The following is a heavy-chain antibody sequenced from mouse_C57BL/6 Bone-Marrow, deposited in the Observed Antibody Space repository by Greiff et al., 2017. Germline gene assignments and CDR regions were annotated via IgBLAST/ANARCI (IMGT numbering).Heavy chain of an antibody. D-gene: IGHD2-12*01. J-gene: IGHJ3*01. CDR3: TRGFTTEGPFAY. Sequence: QVQLKESGAELVRPGASVTLSCKASGYTFTDYEMHWVKQTPVHGLEWIGAIDPETGGTAYNQKFKGKAILTADKSSSTAYMELRSLTSEDSAVYYCTRGFTTEGPFAYWGQGTLVTVSA. CDR1: GYTFTDYE. V-gene: IGHV1-15*01. CDR2: IDPETGGT.